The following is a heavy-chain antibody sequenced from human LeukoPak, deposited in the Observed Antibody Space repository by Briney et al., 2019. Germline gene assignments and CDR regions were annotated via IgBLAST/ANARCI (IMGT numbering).Heavy chain of an antibody. D-gene: IGHD6-19*01. J-gene: IGHJ4*02. Sequence: GESLKISCKGSGYSINNYWIGWVRQMPGKGLEWMGIIYPADSDIRYSPSFQGQVTISADKSISTAYLQWSSLKASDTAMYYCARSLYSSDDSPTFDYWGQGTLVTVSS. CDR3: ARSLYSSDDSPTFDY. CDR1: GYSINNYW. CDR2: IYPADSDI. V-gene: IGHV5-51*01.